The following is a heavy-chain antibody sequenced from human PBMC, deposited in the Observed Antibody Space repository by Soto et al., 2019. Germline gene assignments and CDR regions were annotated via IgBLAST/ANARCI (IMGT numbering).Heavy chain of an antibody. V-gene: IGHV1-69*04. CDR2: IIPILGIA. D-gene: IGHD6-19*01. J-gene: IGHJ4*02. CDR1: GGTFSSYT. CDR3: AKDPVYGIAVAGTFDY. Sequence: SVKVSCKASGGTFSSYTISWVRQAPGQGLEWMGRIIPILGIANYAQKFQGRVTITADNSKNTLYLQMNSLRAEDTAVYYCAKDPVYGIAVAGTFDYWGQGTLVTVSS.